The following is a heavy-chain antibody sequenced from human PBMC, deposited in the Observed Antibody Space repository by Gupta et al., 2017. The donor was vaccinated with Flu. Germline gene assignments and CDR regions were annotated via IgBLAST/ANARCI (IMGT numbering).Heavy chain of an antibody. Sequence: EVELEDSGGGLVQPGRSLRLSCAASGFTFADYAMHWVRQVPGKDLEWVAGISWNSDIKKHADFAKGRFSISRDNARKSLFLEMNSLTPEDTALYYCAKDGHGSGLRWHFELWGRGTLVTVSS. CDR2: ISWNSDIK. V-gene: IGHV3-9*01. CDR1: GFTFADYA. D-gene: IGHD1-14*01. J-gene: IGHJ2*01. CDR3: AKDGHGSGLRWHFEL.